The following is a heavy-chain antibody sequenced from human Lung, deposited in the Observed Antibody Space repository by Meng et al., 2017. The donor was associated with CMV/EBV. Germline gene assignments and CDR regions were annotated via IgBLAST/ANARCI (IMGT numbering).Heavy chain of an antibody. Sequence: QVQLVQSGSEVKKPWASVEVSWKASGYTFTTYGITWVRQAPGQGLEWMGWISTYNGKTDYAQKLQGRVTMTTDTSTSTAYMELRSLKSDDTAVYYCARLVYCGGACYSALDYWGQGTLVTVSS. CDR2: ISTYNGKT. J-gene: IGHJ4*02. D-gene: IGHD2-21*02. V-gene: IGHV1-18*01. CDR1: GYTFTTYG. CDR3: ARLVYCGGACYSALDY.